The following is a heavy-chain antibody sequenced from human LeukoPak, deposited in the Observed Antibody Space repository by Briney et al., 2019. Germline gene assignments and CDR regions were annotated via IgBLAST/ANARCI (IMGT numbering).Heavy chain of an antibody. CDR2: INHSGST. J-gene: IGHJ4*02. CDR3: ARGLYYFDY. V-gene: IGHV4-34*01. CDR1: GGSFSGYY. Sequence: PETLSLTCAVYGGSFSGYYWSWIRQPPGKGLEWIGEINHSGSTNYNPSLKSRVTISVDTSKNQFSLKLSSVTAADTAVYYCARGLYYFDYWGQGTLVTVSS.